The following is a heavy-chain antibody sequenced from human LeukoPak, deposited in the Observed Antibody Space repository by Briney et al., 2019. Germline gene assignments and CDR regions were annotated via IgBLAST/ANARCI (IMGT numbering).Heavy chain of an antibody. Sequence: MPSETLSLTCTVSGYSISSGYYWGWIRQPPGKGLGWIGSIYHSGSTYYNPSLKSRVTISVDTSKNQFSLKLSSVTAADTAVYYCARHSIVRSSGWYVWQDYYYYYMDVWGKGTTVTISS. CDR1: GYSISSGYY. CDR3: ARHSIVRSSGWYVWQDYYYYYMDV. CDR2: IYHSGST. D-gene: IGHD6-19*01. V-gene: IGHV4-38-2*02. J-gene: IGHJ6*03.